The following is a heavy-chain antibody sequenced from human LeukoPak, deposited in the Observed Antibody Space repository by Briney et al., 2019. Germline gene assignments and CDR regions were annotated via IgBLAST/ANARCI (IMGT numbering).Heavy chain of an antibody. D-gene: IGHD1-14*01. CDR2: INPNSGGT. CDR1: GYTFTGYY. CDR3: ARDRTGTLDAFDI. Sequence: GASVKVSCKASGYTFTGYYMHWVRQAPGQGLEWMGWINPNSGGTNYVQKFQGRVTMTRDTSISTAYMELSRLRSDDTAVYYCARDRTGTLDAFDIWGQGTMVTVSS. J-gene: IGHJ3*02. V-gene: IGHV1-2*02.